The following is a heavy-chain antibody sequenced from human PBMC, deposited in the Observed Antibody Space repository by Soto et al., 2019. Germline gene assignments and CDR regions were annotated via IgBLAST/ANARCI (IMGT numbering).Heavy chain of an antibody. D-gene: IGHD3-9*01. V-gene: IGHV3-21*01. CDR2: ISSGNSYI. CDR1: RYPFSSYA. J-gene: IGHJ4*02. CDR3: ATQMDYNMLTGYRPFDY. Sequence: PGVSLRLSCSGSRYPFSSYAMHWVRPAQGKGLEWVSSISSGNSYIYYADSVRGRFTVSRDNAKSSLYLQMNSLRAEDTAVYYCATQMDYNMLTGYRPFDYWGQGNLVTVS.